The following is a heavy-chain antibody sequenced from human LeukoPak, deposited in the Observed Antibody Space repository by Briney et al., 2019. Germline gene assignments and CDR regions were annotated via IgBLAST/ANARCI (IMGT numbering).Heavy chain of an antibody. J-gene: IGHJ4*02. CDR1: GLTFSSYA. V-gene: IGHV3-23*01. Sequence: GGSLRLSCAASGLTFSSYAMSWVRQTPGKGLGWVSTISGGGTGTDYADSVRGRFTISRDNSKNTLYLQMNSLRAEDAAVYYCAKVGYESSGYSDYWGQGTLVTVSS. CDR3: AKVGYESSGYSDY. D-gene: IGHD3-22*01. CDR2: ISGGGTGT.